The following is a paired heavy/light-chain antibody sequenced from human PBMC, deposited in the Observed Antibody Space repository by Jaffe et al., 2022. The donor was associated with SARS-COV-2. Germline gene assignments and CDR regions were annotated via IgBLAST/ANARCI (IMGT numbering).Heavy chain of an antibody. CDR3: ARLDPLAGAPVNFYDVDV. D-gene: IGHD1-26*01. CDR1: GFPFSKFG. J-gene: IGHJ6*02. V-gene: IGHV3-33*01. CDR2: IWYNSKNE. Sequence: QVQLVESGGGVVQPGTSLRLSCAASGFPFSKFGMHWVRQAPGKGLEWVATIWYNSKNEYYADSVKGRFTVSRDNAKNTLYLQMNSLRVEDTAVYYCARLDPLAGAPVNFYDVDVWGQGTSVTVSS.
Light chain of an antibody. CDR2: KVS. J-gene: IGKJ2*01. V-gene: IGKV2-30*01. Sequence: DVVMTQSPLSLPVTLGQPASISCRSSQSLVYSDGNTYLNWFHQRPGQSPRRLIYKVSNRDSGVPDRFSGSGSGTDFTLKISRVEAEDVGFYYCMQGTHWPGTFGQGTKLEIK. CDR1: QSLVYSDGNTY. CDR3: MQGTHWPGT.